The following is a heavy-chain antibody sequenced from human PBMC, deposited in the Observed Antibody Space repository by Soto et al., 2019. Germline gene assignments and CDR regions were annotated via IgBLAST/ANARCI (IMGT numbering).Heavy chain of an antibody. V-gene: IGHV3-33*01. J-gene: IGHJ6*02. D-gene: IGHD2-15*01. CDR3: ARDIPPPQLVVYYYYGMDV. Sequence: GGSLRLSCAASGFTFSSYGMHWVRQAPGKGLEWVAVIWYDGSNKYYADSVKGRFTISRDNSKNTLYLQMNSLRAEDTAVYYCARDIPPPQLVVYYYYGMDVWGQGTTVTVSS. CDR2: IWYDGSNK. CDR1: GFTFSSYG.